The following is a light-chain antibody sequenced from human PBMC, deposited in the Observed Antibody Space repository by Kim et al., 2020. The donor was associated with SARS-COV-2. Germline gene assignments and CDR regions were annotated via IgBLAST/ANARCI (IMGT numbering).Light chain of an antibody. V-gene: IGKV1-39*01. J-gene: IGKJ5*01. CDR1: QSISYY. CDR2: TAS. Sequence: DIQMTQSPSSLSASVGDTVNISCRASQSISYYLSWYQCSPPGRAPKLLLYTASALFDGAPSRFGGRGSGTEFTLTITNLQPEDFATYFCQQTYSSPTTFGQGTRLEIK. CDR3: QQTYSSPTT.